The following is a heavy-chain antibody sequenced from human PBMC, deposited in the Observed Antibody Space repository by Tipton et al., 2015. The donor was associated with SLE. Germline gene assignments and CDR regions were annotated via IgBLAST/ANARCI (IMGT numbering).Heavy chain of an antibody. D-gene: IGHD2-8*01. CDR2: IYYSGST. V-gene: IGHV4-39*07. CDR3: ARPNCTNGVCYTAGFDY. Sequence: LRLSCTVSGGSISSSSYYWGWIRQPPGKGLEWIGSIYYSGSTNYNPSLKSRVTISVDTSKNQFSLKLSSVTAADTAVYYCARPNCTNGVCYTAGFDYWGQGTLVTVSS. J-gene: IGHJ4*02. CDR1: GGSISSSSYY.